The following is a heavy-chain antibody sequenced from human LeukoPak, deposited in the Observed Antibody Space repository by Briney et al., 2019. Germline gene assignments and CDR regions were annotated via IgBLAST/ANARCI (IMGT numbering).Heavy chain of an antibody. Sequence: SETLSLTCTVSGGSISSSSYYWSWIRQPPGKGLEWIGYIYYSGSTNYNPSLKSRVTISVDTSKNQFSLKLSSVTAADTAVYYCARGSDYDFWSGYWYFDYWGQGTLVTVSS. CDR1: GGSISSSSYY. CDR2: IYYSGST. V-gene: IGHV4-61*01. D-gene: IGHD3-3*01. J-gene: IGHJ4*02. CDR3: ARGSDYDFWSGYWYFDY.